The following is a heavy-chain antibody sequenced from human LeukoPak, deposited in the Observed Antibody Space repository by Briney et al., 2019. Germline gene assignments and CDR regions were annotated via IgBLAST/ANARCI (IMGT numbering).Heavy chain of an antibody. Sequence: PSETLSLTCTVSGGSISSGGYYWSWIRQHPGEGLEWIGYIYYSGSTYYNPSLKSRVTISVDTSKNQFSLKLSSVTAADTAVYYCARDRRGQLDYWGQGTLVTVSS. V-gene: IGHV4-31*03. CDR1: GGSISSGGYY. J-gene: IGHJ4*02. D-gene: IGHD2-2*01. CDR2: IYYSGST. CDR3: ARDRRGQLDY.